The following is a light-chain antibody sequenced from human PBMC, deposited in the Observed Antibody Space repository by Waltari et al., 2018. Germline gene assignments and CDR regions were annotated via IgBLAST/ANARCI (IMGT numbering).Light chain of an antibody. CDR2: DAS. V-gene: IGKV3-20*01. Sequence: EIVLTQSPGTLSLSPGERATLSCRASQTVPLNYLAWYQRKPGQTPRLLIYDASNRATGIPDRFSGSESGTDFTLTIRSLEPEDFAVYYCQQYATSPLTFGGGTKVEIK. CDR3: QQYATSPLT. CDR1: QTVPLNY. J-gene: IGKJ4*01.